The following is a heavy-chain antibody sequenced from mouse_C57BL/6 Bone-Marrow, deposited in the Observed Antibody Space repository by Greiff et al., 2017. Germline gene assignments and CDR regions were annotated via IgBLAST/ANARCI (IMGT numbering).Heavy chain of an antibody. CDR2: IYPGSGST. V-gene: IGHV1-55*01. CDR3: AREGDYGSSYLDD. Sequence: QVQLKQPGAELVKPGASVKMSCKASGYTFTSYWITWVKQRPGQGLEWIGDIYPGSGSTNYNEKFKSTATLTVDTSSSTAYMQLSSLTSEDSAVYYCAREGDYGSSYLDDWGKGTTLTVSS. D-gene: IGHD1-1*01. J-gene: IGHJ2*01. CDR1: GYTFTSYW.